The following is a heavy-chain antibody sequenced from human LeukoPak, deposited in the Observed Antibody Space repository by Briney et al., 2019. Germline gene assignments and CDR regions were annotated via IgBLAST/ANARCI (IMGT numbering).Heavy chain of an antibody. J-gene: IGHJ3*02. CDR2: IYYSGST. D-gene: IGHD3-22*01. CDR1: GFTFSSYS. V-gene: IGHV4-39*07. CDR3: ARDDRLDYYDSSGAFDI. Sequence: GSLRLSCAASGFTFSSYSMNWIRQPPGKGLEWIGSIYYSGSTYYNPSLKNRVTISVDTSKNQFSLKLSSVTAADTAVYYCARDDRLDYYDSSGAFDIWGQGTMVTVSS.